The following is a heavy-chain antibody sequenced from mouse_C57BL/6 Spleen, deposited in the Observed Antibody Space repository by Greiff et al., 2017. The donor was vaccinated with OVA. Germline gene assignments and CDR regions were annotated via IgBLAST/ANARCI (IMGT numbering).Heavy chain of an antibody. CDR2: ISDGGSYT. Sequence: EVMLVESGGGLVKPGGSLKLSCAASGFTLSSYAMSWVRQTPEKRLEWVATISDGGSYTYYPDNVKGRFTISRDNAKNNLYLQMSHLKSEDTAMYYCAREGSSWFAYWGQGTLVTVSA. J-gene: IGHJ3*01. CDR3: AREGSSWFAY. CDR1: GFTLSSYA. V-gene: IGHV5-4*01.